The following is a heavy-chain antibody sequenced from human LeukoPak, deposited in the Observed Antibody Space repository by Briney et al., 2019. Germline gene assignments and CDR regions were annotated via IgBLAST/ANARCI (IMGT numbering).Heavy chain of an antibody. D-gene: IGHD2-2*01. CDR3: ARDANIVVVPAAMGWYDY. CDR2: ISSNSSYI. V-gene: IGHV3-21*01. Sequence: KPGGSLRLSCAASGFTFSSYSMNWVRQAPGKGLEWASSISSNSSYIYYADSVKGRFTISRDNAKNSLYLQMNSLRAEDTAVYYCARDANIVVVPAAMGWYDYWGQGTLVTVSS. CDR1: GFTFSSYS. J-gene: IGHJ4*02.